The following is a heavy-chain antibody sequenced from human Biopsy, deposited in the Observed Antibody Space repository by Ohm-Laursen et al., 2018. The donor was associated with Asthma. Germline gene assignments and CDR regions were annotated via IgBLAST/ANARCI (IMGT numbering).Heavy chain of an antibody. V-gene: IGHV7-4-1*02. Sequence: ASAKASSKPSGYTLTSYAINWLRQAPGQGLEWLGWIATSSGNPTSAQGFTPGRFVFSLDTSVTTAYLQITNLEPEDTAVYYCVRDQAHRDNWFDPWGQGTPVTVSS. CDR2: IATSSGNP. D-gene: IGHD1-14*01. CDR1: GYTLTSYA. J-gene: IGHJ5*02. CDR3: VRDQAHRDNWFDP.